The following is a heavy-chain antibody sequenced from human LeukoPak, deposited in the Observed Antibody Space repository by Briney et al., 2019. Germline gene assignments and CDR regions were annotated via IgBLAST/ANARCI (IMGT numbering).Heavy chain of an antibody. J-gene: IGHJ4*02. Sequence: PGGSPRLSCAASGFRFSDYYMSWIRQAPGKGLECVSHINSVGTAMSYAESVKGRFTISRDNANNSLFLQMNSLRVEDTAVYYCARDLLPCGSGSYPAYWGQGILVTVSS. CDR2: INSVGTAM. CDR1: GFRFSDYY. V-gene: IGHV3-11*01. CDR3: ARDLLPCGSGSYPAY. D-gene: IGHD3-10*01.